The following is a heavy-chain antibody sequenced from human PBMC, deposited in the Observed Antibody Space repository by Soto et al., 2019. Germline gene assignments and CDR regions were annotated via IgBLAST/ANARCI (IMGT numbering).Heavy chain of an antibody. CDR2: IRPYNGNT. Sequence: QVQLVQSGAEVKKPGASVKVSCKASGYTFTSYGISWVRQAPGQGLEWMGWIRPYNGNTNYAQKIQGRVTMTTHTATSTDYMELSSLICDATAVYYCARDAPPEDYWGHGTLVTVSS. J-gene: IGHJ4*01. V-gene: IGHV1-18*01. CDR1: GYTFTSYG. CDR3: ARDAPPEDY.